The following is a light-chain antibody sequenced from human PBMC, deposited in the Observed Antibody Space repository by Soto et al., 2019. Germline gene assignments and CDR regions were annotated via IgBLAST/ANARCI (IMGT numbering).Light chain of an antibody. Sequence: QSVLTQPPSASGTPGQRVTISCSGTSSNIGNNYVCWYQKVPGTAPRLLIYRNNQRPSGVPDRFSGSKSGTSASLAISGRRSDDEADYYCAAWDDSLSAVVFGGGTKLTVL. V-gene: IGLV1-47*01. CDR1: SSNIGNNY. J-gene: IGLJ2*01. CDR3: AAWDDSLSAVV. CDR2: RNN.